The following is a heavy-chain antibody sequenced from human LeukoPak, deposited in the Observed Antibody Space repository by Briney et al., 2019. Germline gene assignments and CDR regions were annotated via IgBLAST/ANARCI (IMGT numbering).Heavy chain of an antibody. D-gene: IGHD3-22*01. J-gene: IGHJ4*02. CDR2: INHRGTT. CDR1: GGSFSGYY. V-gene: IGHV4-34*01. CDR3: ARGSSYGASGYPYFDP. Sequence: PSETLSLTCAVYGGSFSGYYWSWIRQSPGKGLEWIWEINHRGTTTYNASLEGRGTISLDTSKNQFSLEVTSVTAADPATYYCARGSSYGASGYPYFDPWGQGTLVPVSS.